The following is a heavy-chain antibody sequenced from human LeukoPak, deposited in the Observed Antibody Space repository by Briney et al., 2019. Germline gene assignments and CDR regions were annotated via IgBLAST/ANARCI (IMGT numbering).Heavy chain of an antibody. Sequence: ASVKVSCKAPGGTFTNYAISWVRQAPGQGLEWMGGIIPFFATTNYAQKFQGRVTITADTSTSTVYMELSSLRSEETAVYYCARDQGLTAPPPYGLDVWGQGTTVIVSS. J-gene: IGHJ6*02. CDR2: IIPFFATT. D-gene: IGHD5-18*01. CDR3: ARDQGLTAPPPYGLDV. V-gene: IGHV1-69*06. CDR1: GGTFTNYA.